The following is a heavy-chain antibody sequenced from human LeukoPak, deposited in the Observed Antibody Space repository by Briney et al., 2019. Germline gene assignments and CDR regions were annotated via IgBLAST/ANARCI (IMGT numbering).Heavy chain of an antibody. D-gene: IGHD1-7*01. CDR3: AREAWAGTLSGWFDP. CDR2: IFSGGST. V-gene: IGHV4-31*03. CDR1: GGSVNRGAYY. J-gene: IGHJ5*02. Sequence: KASETLSLTCTVSGGSVNRGAYYWSWIRQLPGKGLEWIGYIFSGGSTSYNPSLRSRVTVSFDISKNQFFLNLTSVTAADTAVYYCAREAWAGTLSGWFDPWCQGTLVTVSS.